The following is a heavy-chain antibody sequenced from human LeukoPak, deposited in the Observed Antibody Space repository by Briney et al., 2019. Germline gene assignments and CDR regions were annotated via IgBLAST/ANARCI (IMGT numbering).Heavy chain of an antibody. V-gene: IGHV3-15*01. CDR2: VKSKADGGTT. CDR3: ATVTTMIRGVVGDI. CDR1: GFTFSNAW. J-gene: IGHJ3*02. Sequence: GGSLRLSCAASGFTFSNAWMSSVRQAPGKGLEWVGRVKSKADGGTTHSAAPGRFTISRDDSKNTLYLLMNSLKTEDTAVYYCATVTTMIRGVVGDIWGQGQWSPSLQ. D-gene: IGHD3-10*01.